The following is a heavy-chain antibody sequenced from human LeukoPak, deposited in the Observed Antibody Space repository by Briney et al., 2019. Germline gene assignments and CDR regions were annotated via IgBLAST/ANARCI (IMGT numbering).Heavy chain of an antibody. CDR1: GYTVTRYY. V-gene: IGHV1-2*06. Sequence: ASVKVSCKPSGYTVTRYYMNWGRQAPGHALEWMGRINPNSGATDYAQKFQGRVTMTRDTSISTAYMELTTLRSDDTAVYYCAKSIEYCGADCYGYFDLWGRGTLVTVSS. J-gene: IGHJ2*01. CDR3: AKSIEYCGADCYGYFDL. CDR2: INPNSGAT. D-gene: IGHD2-21*02.